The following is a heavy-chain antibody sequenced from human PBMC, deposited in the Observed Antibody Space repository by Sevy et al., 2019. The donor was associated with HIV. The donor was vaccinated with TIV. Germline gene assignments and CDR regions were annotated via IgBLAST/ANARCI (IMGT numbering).Heavy chain of an antibody. J-gene: IGHJ3*02. CDR2: ISGSGGST. V-gene: IGHV3-23*01. CDR3: AKGDGLYSSGWYLLGAFDI. Sequence: GGSLRLSCAASGFTFSSYAMSWVRQAPGKGLEWVSAISGSGGSTYYADSVKGRFTISRDNSKNTLYLQMNSLRAEDTAVYYCAKGDGLYSSGWYLLGAFDIWGQGTMVTVSS. CDR1: GFTFSSYA. D-gene: IGHD6-19*01.